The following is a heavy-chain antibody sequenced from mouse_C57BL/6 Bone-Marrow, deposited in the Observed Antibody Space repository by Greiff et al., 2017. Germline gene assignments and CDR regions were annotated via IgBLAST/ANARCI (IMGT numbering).Heavy chain of an antibody. CDR2: IDPETGGT. CDR1: GYTFTDYE. J-gene: IGHJ3*01. Sequence: LQESGAELVRPGASVTLSCKASGYTFTDYEMHWVKQTPVHGLEWIGAIDPETGGTAYNQTFKGKAILTADKSSSTAYMELRSLTSEDSAVYYCTRYDYGGQGTLVTVSA. CDR3: TRYDY. V-gene: IGHV1-15*01. D-gene: IGHD2-3*01.